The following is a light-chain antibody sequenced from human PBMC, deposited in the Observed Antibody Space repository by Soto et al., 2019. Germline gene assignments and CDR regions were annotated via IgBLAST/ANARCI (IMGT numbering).Light chain of an antibody. Sequence: QSVLTQPPSASGTPGQRVTISCSGSSSNIGSNYVYWYQQLPGTAPKLLIYRNNQRPSGVPDRFSSTKSSTSASLAISGLRSEDEADYYCAAWDDSLSGVVFGGGTKLTVL. CDR3: AAWDDSLSGVV. J-gene: IGLJ2*01. CDR2: RNN. CDR1: SSNIGSNY. V-gene: IGLV1-47*01.